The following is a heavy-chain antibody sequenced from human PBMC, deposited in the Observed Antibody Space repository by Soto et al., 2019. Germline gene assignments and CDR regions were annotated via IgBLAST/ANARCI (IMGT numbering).Heavy chain of an antibody. Sequence: EVQLVESGGGLVQPGGSLRLSCAASGFTVSNNYIYWVRQAPGKGLEWVSIIYTGGSTYYADSVRGRFTISRDNSKNPVYLQMNSLRSEDTAVFYCAGVGSGYDPVDYWGQGTLVTVSS. CDR2: IYTGGST. J-gene: IGHJ4*02. V-gene: IGHV3-66*01. CDR3: AGVGSGYDPVDY. CDR1: GFTVSNNY. D-gene: IGHD5-12*01.